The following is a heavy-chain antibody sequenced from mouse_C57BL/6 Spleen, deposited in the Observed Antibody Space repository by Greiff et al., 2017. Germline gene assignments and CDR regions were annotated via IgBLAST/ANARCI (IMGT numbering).Heavy chain of an antibody. CDR1: GFTFSSYA. CDR2: ISSGGDYI. CDR3: TRGANWAYWYFDV. J-gene: IGHJ1*03. Sequence: EVQRVESGEGLVKPGGSLKLSCAASGFTFSSYAMSWVRQTPEKRLEWVAYISSGGDYIYYADTVKGRFTISRDNARNTLYLQMSILKSEDTAMYYCTRGANWAYWYFDVWGTGTTVTVAS. D-gene: IGHD4-1*01. V-gene: IGHV5-9-1*02.